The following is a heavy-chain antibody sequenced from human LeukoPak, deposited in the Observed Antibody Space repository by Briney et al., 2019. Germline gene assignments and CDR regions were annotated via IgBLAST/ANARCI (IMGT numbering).Heavy chain of an antibody. CDR3: ARDLRRGSSGWYWGDWFDP. V-gene: IGHV1-2*02. Sequence: ASVKVSCKASGYNFTGYYMHWVRQAPGQGLEWMGWINPNRGGTNYAQKFQGRVTMTRDTSISTAYMELSRLRSDDTAVYYCARDLRRGSSGWYWGDWFDPWGQGTLVTVSS. CDR2: INPNRGGT. CDR1: GYNFTGYY. D-gene: IGHD6-19*01. J-gene: IGHJ5*02.